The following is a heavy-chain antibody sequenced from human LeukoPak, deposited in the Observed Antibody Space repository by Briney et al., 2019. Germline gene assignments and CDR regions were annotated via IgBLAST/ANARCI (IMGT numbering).Heavy chain of an antibody. CDR1: GFTSGNAW. CDR3: TTDYYYDSSGYWRRGDY. D-gene: IGHD3-22*01. Sequence: GGSLRLSSAASGFTSGNAWMSWVRQAPGKGLEWVGCIKSKTDGGTTDYAAPVKGRFTISRDDSKNTLYLQMNILKTEDTAVYYCTTDYYYDSSGYWRRGDYWGQGTLVTVSS. V-gene: IGHV3-15*01. J-gene: IGHJ4*02. CDR2: IKSKTDGGTT.